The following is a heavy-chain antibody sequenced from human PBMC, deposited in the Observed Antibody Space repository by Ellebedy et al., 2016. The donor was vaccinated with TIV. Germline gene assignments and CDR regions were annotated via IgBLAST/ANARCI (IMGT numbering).Heavy chain of an antibody. CDR2: ITSNGGT. J-gene: IGHJ4*02. Sequence: GESLKISCAASGFFFSNYAMHWVRQAPGKGLEYVSVITSNGGTYYANSVKGRFTISRDNSKNTLYLQMDSLRPEDMAVYYCVRLPNACYFDYWGQGTLVTVSS. CDR3: VRLPNACYFDY. CDR1: GFFFSNYA. V-gene: IGHV3-64*01. D-gene: IGHD2-8*01.